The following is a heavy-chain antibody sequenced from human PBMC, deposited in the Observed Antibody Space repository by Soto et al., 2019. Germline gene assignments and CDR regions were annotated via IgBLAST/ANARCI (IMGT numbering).Heavy chain of an antibody. D-gene: IGHD2-15*01. CDR3: AKGDGDNCYSATGN. CDR2: IGSSGGVT. CDR1: GFTFSSYA. Sequence: GGSLRLSCAASGFTFSSYAMSWVRQAPGKGLEWVSCIGSSGGVTYYAASVKGRFTISRENSKNTVYLLMNSLRAEDTAVYYCAKGDGDNCYSATGNWGQGTLVTVSS. V-gene: IGHV3-23*01. J-gene: IGHJ4*02.